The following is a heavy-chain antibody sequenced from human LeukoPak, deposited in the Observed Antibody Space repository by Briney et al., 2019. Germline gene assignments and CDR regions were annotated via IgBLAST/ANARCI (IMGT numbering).Heavy chain of an antibody. D-gene: IGHD6-13*01. CDR1: GGTFSSYA. CDR3: ASGEYSSSCNY. CDR2: IIPIFGTA. V-gene: IGHV1-69*05. Sequence: SVKVSCKASGGTFSSYAISWVRQAPGQGLEWMGRIIPIFGTANYAQKFQGRVTITTDESTSTAYMELSSLRPEDTAVYYCASGEYSSSCNYWGQGTLVTVSS. J-gene: IGHJ4*02.